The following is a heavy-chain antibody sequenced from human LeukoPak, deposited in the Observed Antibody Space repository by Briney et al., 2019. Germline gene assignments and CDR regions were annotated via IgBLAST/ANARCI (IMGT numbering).Heavy chain of an antibody. CDR1: GFTFNRDW. D-gene: IGHD4-17*01. CDR3: VRGSYGAYDY. V-gene: IGHV3-7*01. CDR2: IKEDGSEK. Sequence: GGSLRLSCAASGFTFNRDWTAWVRQAPGKGLEWVANIKEDGSEKNYVDSVKGRFTISRDNAVNSVYLQMNDLRAEDTGVYYCVRGSYGAYDYWGQGSLVTVSS. J-gene: IGHJ4*02.